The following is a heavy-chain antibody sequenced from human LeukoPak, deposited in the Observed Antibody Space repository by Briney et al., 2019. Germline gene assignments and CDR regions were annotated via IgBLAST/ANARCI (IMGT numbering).Heavy chain of an antibody. Sequence: ASVKVSCKASGYTFAGYYMHWVRQAPGQGLEGMGWINANSGGTNYAQKFQGRVTMTRDTSISTAYMELSRLRSDDTAVYYCARNYYDSSGFCDYWGQGTLVTVSS. V-gene: IGHV1-2*02. D-gene: IGHD3-22*01. CDR3: ARNYYDSSGFCDY. CDR2: INANSGGT. CDR1: GYTFAGYY. J-gene: IGHJ4*02.